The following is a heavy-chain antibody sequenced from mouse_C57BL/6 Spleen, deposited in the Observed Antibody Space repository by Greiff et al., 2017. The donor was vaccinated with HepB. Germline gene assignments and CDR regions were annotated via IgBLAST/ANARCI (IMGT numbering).Heavy chain of an antibody. CDR1: GYSFTGYY. Sequence: EVKLMESGPELVKPGASVKISCKASGYSFTGYYMHWVKQSHGNILDWIGYIYPYNGVSSYNQKFKGKATLTVDKSSSTAYMELRSLTSEDSAVYYCARDYGSRRDYFDYWGQGTTLTVSS. CDR3: ARDYGSRRDYFDY. D-gene: IGHD1-1*01. J-gene: IGHJ2*01. CDR2: IYPYNGVS. V-gene: IGHV1-31*01.